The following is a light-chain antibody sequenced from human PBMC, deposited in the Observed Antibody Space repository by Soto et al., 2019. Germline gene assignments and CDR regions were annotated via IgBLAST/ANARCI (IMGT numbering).Light chain of an antibody. CDR2: NNN. V-gene: IGLV1-44*01. CDR3: ASWDDSLSGVL. Sequence: QSVLTQPPSASGTPGQKVTISCSGSSSNIGSNPVHWYQQLPGTAPQLLIHNNNQRPSRVPDQFSDSKSGTSASLAISGLQSEDEADYYCASWDDSLSGVLFGGGTKLTVL. J-gene: IGLJ2*01. CDR1: SSNIGSNP.